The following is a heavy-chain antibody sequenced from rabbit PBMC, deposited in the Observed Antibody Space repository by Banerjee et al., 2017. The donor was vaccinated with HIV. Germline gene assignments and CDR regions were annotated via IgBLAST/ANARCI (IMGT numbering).Heavy chain of an antibody. CDR1: GFTIRSNYW. J-gene: IGHJ4*01. V-gene: IGHV1S45*01. D-gene: IGHD4-1*01. CDR2: IDVGSSGAT. CDR3: ARDLAGVIGWNFNL. Sequence: QEQLEESGGDLVKPVGSLTLTCTASGFTIRSNYWICWVRQAPGKGPEWIACIDVGSSGATYYASWAKGRFTLSKTSSTTVTLQMTSLTAADTATYFCARDLAGVIGWNFNLWGQGTLVT.